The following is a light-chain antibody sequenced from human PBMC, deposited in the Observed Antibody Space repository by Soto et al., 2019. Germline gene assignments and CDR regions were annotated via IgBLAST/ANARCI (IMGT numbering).Light chain of an antibody. CDR3: GTWDSSLSAFYV. CDR1: SSNIGNNY. Sequence: QSVLTQPPSVSAAPGQKVTISCSGSSSNIGNNYVSWYQQLPGTAPKLLIYDNNKRPPGIPDRFSGSKSGTSATLGITGLQTGDEADYYCGTWDSSLSAFYVFGNGTKVTVL. V-gene: IGLV1-51*01. J-gene: IGLJ1*01. CDR2: DNN.